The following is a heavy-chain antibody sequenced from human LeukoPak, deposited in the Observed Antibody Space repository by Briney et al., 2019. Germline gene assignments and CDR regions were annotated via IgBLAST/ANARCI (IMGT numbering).Heavy chain of an antibody. D-gene: IGHD6-13*01. CDR3: AVSGYSSSWEEYYFDY. CDR1: GFTFSGYE. Sequence: GGSLRLPCAASGFTFSGYEMNWVRQAPGKGLEWLSYISSSGVSIFYADSVKGRFTISRDNSKNTLYLQMNSLRAEDTAVYYCAVSGYSSSWEEYYFDYWGQGTLVTVSS. J-gene: IGHJ4*02. V-gene: IGHV3-48*03. CDR2: ISSSGVSI.